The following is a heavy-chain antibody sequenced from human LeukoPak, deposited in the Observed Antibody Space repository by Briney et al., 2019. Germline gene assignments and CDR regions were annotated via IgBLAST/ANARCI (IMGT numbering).Heavy chain of an antibody. Sequence: GGSLRHSCAASGFTFSSYWMSWVRQAPGKGLEWVANIKQDGSEKYYVDSVKGRFTISRDNAKNSLYLQMNSLRLDDTAVYYCATLSRGPHNTGFYFDYWGQGTQVIVSS. CDR1: GFTFSSYW. V-gene: IGHV3-7*03. D-gene: IGHD2-8*02. CDR3: ATLSRGPHNTGFYFDY. CDR2: IKQDGSEK. J-gene: IGHJ4*02.